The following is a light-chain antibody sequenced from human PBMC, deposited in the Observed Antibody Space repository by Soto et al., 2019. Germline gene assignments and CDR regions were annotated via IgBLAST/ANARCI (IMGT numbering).Light chain of an antibody. Sequence: EIVLPQSPGTLSLSPGERATLFCRANESVTSNKLAWYQHKVGQAPRLLLYDASRRATGIPDRFSGSGSGTDFTLTINRLAPEDIAVYFCQQYAASPYTFGQGTKLE. CDR3: QQYAASPYT. CDR2: DAS. V-gene: IGKV3-20*01. J-gene: IGKJ2*01. CDR1: ESVTSNK.